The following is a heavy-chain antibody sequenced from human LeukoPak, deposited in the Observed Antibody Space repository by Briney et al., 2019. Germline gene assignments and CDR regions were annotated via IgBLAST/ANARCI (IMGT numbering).Heavy chain of an antibody. Sequence: GGSLRLSCAASGFTFSSYGMHWVRQAPGKGLEWVAVIWYDGSNKYYADSVKGRFTISRDNSKNTLYLQMNSLRAEDTAVYYCAKDPQQWLALNYFDYWGQGTLVTVSS. D-gene: IGHD6-19*01. V-gene: IGHV3-33*06. CDR1: GFTFSSYG. CDR2: IWYDGSNK. CDR3: AKDPQQWLALNYFDY. J-gene: IGHJ4*02.